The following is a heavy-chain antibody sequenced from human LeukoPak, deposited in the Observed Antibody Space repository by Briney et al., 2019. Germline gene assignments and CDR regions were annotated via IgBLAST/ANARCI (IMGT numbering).Heavy chain of an antibody. CDR1: GGSISSSNW. V-gene: IGHV4-4*02. CDR3: ARRASSGWYWLRDAFDI. CDR2: IYHSGST. D-gene: IGHD6-19*01. Sequence: SGTLSLTCAVSGGSISSSNWWSWVRQPPGKGLEWIGEIYHSGSTNYNPSLKSRVTISVDKSKNQFSLKLSSVTAADTAVYYCARRASSGWYWLRDAFDIWGQGTMVTVSS. J-gene: IGHJ3*02.